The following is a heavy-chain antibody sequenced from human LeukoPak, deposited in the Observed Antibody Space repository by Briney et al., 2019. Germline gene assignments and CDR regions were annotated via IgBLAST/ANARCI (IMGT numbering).Heavy chain of an antibody. J-gene: IGHJ4*02. CDR1: GYTFTSNY. Sequence: GASVKVSCKAAGYTFTSNYMHWVRQAPGQGHEWMGIIHPSGGNTNYAQKFQGRVAMTRDTSTSTVYMELSSVRYEDTGIYYCARDCSSTRCQGPVFDNWGQGTLVTVSS. CDR2: IHPSGGNT. CDR3: ARDCSSTRCQGPVFDN. D-gene: IGHD2-2*01. V-gene: IGHV1-46*01.